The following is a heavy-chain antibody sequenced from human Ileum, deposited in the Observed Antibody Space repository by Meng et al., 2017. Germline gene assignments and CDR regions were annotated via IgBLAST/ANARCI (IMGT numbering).Heavy chain of an antibody. J-gene: IGHJ2*01. CDR1: GASITRSF. CDR2: ISYSDKT. CDR3: VRDGSGTSWGTL. Sequence: SETLSLTCSVSGASITRSFWTWIRQPPGKGLEWIGFISYSDKTSYNPSLKSRVTLSSDTSTNQFSLKLTSVTAADTAIYYCVRDGSGTSWGTLWGRGTLVTVSS. V-gene: IGHV4-59*01. D-gene: IGHD2-2*01.